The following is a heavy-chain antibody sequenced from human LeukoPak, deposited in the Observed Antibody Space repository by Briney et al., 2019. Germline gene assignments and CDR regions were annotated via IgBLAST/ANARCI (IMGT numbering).Heavy chain of an antibody. J-gene: IGHJ5*02. D-gene: IGHD6-13*01. CDR3: ARHPKAAAASNWFDP. CDR2: IIPIFGTA. CDR1: GGTFSSYA. Sequence: ASVKVSCKASGGTFSSYAISWVRQAPGQGLEWMGGIIPIFGTANYAQKFQGRVTITADESTSTAYMELSSLRSEDTAVYYCARHPKAAAASNWFDPWGQGTLVTVSS. V-gene: IGHV1-69*13.